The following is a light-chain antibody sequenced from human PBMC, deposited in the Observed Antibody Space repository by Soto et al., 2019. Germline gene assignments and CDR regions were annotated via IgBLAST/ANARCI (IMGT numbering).Light chain of an antibody. Sequence: SVLTQPPSVSGAPGQRVTISCTGSSSNIGAGYDVHWYQQLPGAAPKLLIYGNSNRPSGVPDRFSGSKSGTSASLAITGLQAEDEADYYCQSYDSSMSGWVFGTGTKGTVL. CDR3: QSYDSSMSGWV. V-gene: IGLV1-40*01. CDR1: SSNIGAGYD. CDR2: GNS. J-gene: IGLJ1*01.